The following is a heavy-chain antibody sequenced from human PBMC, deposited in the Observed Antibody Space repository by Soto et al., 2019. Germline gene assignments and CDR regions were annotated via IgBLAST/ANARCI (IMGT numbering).Heavy chain of an antibody. D-gene: IGHD2-2*02. CDR3: ARLPYTTTWHYFDY. CDR1: GGSISSGGYY. CDR2: IYYSGSA. V-gene: IGHV4-31*03. Sequence: SETLSLTCTVSGGSISSGGYYWSWIRQHPGKGLEWIGYIYYSGSAYYNPSLRSRVTISVDTSKNQFSLKLSSVTAADTAVYYCARLPYTTTWHYFDYWGQGTLATVSS. J-gene: IGHJ4*02.